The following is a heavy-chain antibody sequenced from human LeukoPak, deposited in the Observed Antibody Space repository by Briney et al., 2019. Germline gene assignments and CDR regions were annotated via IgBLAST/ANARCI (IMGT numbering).Heavy chain of an antibody. V-gene: IGHV1-8*01. Sequence: GASVKVSCKASGYTFTSYDINWVRQATGQGLEWMGWKNPNSGNTGYAQKFQGRVTMTRNTSISTAYMELSSLRSEDTAVYYCARGITIFGVAYGMDVWGQGTTVTVSS. J-gene: IGHJ6*02. CDR2: KNPNSGNT. D-gene: IGHD3-3*01. CDR1: GYTFTSYD. CDR3: ARGITIFGVAYGMDV.